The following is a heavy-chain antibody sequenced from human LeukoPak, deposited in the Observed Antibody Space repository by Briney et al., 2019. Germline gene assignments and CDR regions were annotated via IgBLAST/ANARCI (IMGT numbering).Heavy chain of an antibody. V-gene: IGHV1-69*04. D-gene: IGHD4-17*01. CDR3: ARSSGGDFDHFDY. CDR2: IIPILGIA. CDR1: GGTLSSYA. J-gene: IGHJ4*02. Sequence: ASVKVFCKASGGTLSSYAISWVRQAPGQGLEWMGRIIPILGIANYAQKFQGRVTITADKSTSTAYMELSSLRSEDTAVYYCARSSGGDFDHFDYWGQGTLVTVSS.